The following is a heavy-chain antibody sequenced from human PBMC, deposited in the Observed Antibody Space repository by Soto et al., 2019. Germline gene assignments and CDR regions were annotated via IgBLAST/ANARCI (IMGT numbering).Heavy chain of an antibody. CDR3: ARDSGYGSGNSVNHHLDY. CDR2: IYYSGST. Sequence: AETLSLTCTVSGGSVSSGSYYWSWIRQPPGKGLEWIGYIYYSGSTNYNPSLKSRVTISVDTSKNQFSLKLSSVTAADTAVYYCARDSGYGSGNSVNHHLDYWGHGTLVTVSS. CDR1: GGSVSSGSYY. D-gene: IGHD3-10*01. V-gene: IGHV4-61*01. J-gene: IGHJ4*01.